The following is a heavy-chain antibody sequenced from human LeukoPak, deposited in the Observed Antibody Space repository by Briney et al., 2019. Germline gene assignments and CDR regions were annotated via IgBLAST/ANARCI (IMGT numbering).Heavy chain of an antibody. J-gene: IGHJ4*02. CDR3: ARAPGIAAAGTHFDF. V-gene: IGHV4-59*01. CDR2: IYYSGSA. Sequence: SETLSLTCTVSGLSLSSYYWSWIRQPPGKGLEWIGYIYYSGSAKYNPSLKSRVTISVDTSKNQFSLKLSSVTAGDTAVYYCARAPGIAAAGTHFDFWGQGTLVTVSS. D-gene: IGHD6-13*01. CDR1: GLSLSSYY.